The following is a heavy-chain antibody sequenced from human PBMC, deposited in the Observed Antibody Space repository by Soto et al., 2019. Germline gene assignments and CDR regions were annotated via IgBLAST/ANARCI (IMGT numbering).Heavy chain of an antibody. CDR3: VASQY. Sequence: GGSLRLSCAASGFPFTTYWMSWVRQAPGKGPEWVASIKEDGTYKNYVDSVRGRFTISRDNAKNSLHLEMNSLRAEDTAIYYCVASQYWGQGIQVTVSS. V-gene: IGHV3-7*02. CDR2: IKEDGTYK. J-gene: IGHJ4*02. CDR1: GFPFTTYW.